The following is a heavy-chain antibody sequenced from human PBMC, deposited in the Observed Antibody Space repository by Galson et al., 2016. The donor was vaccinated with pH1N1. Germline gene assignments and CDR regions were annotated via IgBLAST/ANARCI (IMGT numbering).Heavy chain of an antibody. CDR2: VNPGGSTI. CDR1: GYRFTNYW. CDR3: ARQYDFGDYRGDAFDI. V-gene: IGHV5-51*03. Sequence: AEVKKPGESLKISCKASGYRFTNYWIAWVRQVPGKGLEWVGVVNPGGSTIRFSPPFQGQVTISSDKSIDTAYLQWISLKASDTATYYCARQYDFGDYRGDAFDIWGQGTMVIVSS. D-gene: IGHD4-17*01. J-gene: IGHJ3*02.